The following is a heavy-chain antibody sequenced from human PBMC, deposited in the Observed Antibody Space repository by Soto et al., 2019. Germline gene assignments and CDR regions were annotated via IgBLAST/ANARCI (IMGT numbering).Heavy chain of an antibody. CDR1: GFTFSSYA. V-gene: IGHV3-23*01. CDR3: AKSDRWLPRRGFDY. Sequence: EVQLLESGGGLVQPGGSLRLSCAASGFTFSSYAMSWVRQAPGKGLEWVSGISGSGGSTYYADSVKGRFTISRDNSKNTLYLQMNSLRVEDTAVYYCAKSDRWLPRRGFDYWGQGTLVTVSS. CDR2: ISGSGGST. J-gene: IGHJ4*02. D-gene: IGHD6-19*01.